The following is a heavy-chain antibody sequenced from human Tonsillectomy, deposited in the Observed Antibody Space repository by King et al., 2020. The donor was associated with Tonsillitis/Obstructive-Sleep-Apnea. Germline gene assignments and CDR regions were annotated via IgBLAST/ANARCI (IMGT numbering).Heavy chain of an antibody. D-gene: IGHD3-9*01. CDR2: ISGSGGST. CDR3: AKGGYDTLDGYPTYFDY. V-gene: IGHV3-23*04. CDR1: GITFSSYA. Sequence: VQLVESGGGLVQPGGSLRLSCAASGITFSSYAMTWVRQAPGKGLEWVSAISGSGGSTYYADSVKGRFTISRDNSRKTLFLQMNSLRVEDTAVYYCAKGGYDTLDGYPTYFDYWGQGTLVTVSS. J-gene: IGHJ4*02.